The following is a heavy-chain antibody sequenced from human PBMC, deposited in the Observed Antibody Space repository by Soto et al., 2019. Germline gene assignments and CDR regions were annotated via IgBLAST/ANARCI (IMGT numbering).Heavy chain of an antibody. D-gene: IGHD1-26*01. CDR3: VKDIEHGRANY. V-gene: IGHV3-9*02. Sequence: VQLVESGGGLVQPGKSLRLSCAASGFTSNDHGMHWVRQAPGKGLEWVAGISWNTGNTGYADSVKGRFTISRDNANNTLYLQMKRLRPNDTALYYCVKDIEHGRANYWGQGPLLTVSS. J-gene: IGHJ4*02. CDR2: ISWNTGNT. CDR1: GFTSNDHG.